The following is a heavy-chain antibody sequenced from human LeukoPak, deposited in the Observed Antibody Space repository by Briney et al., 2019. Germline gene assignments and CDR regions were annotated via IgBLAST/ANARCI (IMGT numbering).Heavy chain of an antibody. CDR1: GDSISSGNFY. D-gene: IGHD4-23*01. J-gene: IGHJ3*02. Sequence: SQTLSLTCTVSGDSISSGNFYWSWIRLPAGKGLELIGRIHSSGRATYNPSLKSRVTLLVDSSKNELSLKLTSVTAADTAVYYCATLGSGGNSFTAFDIWGQGTMVTVSS. CDR3: ATLGSGGNSFTAFDI. CDR2: IHSSGRA. V-gene: IGHV4-61*02.